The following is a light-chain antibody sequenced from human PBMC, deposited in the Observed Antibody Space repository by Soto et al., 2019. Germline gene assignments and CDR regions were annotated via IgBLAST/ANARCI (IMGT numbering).Light chain of an antibody. J-gene: IGKJ3*01. CDR3: QKCNSAPVT. V-gene: IGKV1-27*01. Sequence: DIQMTQSPSSLSASVGDRVTITCRASQGISSYLAWYQQKPGKVPKLLIYSASTLQSGVPSRFSGSGSGTDFTLTISSLQPEDVAAYYCQKCNSAPVTFGHGTKVDIK. CDR2: SAS. CDR1: QGISSY.